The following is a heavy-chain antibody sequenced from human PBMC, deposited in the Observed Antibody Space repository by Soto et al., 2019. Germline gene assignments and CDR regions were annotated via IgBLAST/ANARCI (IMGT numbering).Heavy chain of an antibody. D-gene: IGHD3-22*01. J-gene: IGHJ4*02. Sequence: KTSETLSLTCTVSGDSLKSNSYSWTWIRQSPGKGLQWIGSVSYTGSTNYNPSLEGRVTMSIDTSKHRFSLRLSSVTAADTAVYYCARGDHDWGDDYGGYSYLHYFDFWGQGTPVTVSS. CDR3: ARGDHDWGDDYGGYSYLHYFDF. CDR1: GDSLKSNSYS. CDR2: VSYTGST. V-gene: IGHV4-61*01.